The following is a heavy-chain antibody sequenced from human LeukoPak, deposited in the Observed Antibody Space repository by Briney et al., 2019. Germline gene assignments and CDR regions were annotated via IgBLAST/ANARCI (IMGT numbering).Heavy chain of an antibody. V-gene: IGHV1-69*05. CDR3: ARDLGSYGFEYNWFDP. CDR2: IIPIFGTA. J-gene: IGHJ5*02. D-gene: IGHD5-18*01. Sequence: GASVKVSCKASGGTFSSYAISWVRQAPGHGLEWMGGIIPIFGTANYAQKFQGRVTITTDESTSTAYMELSSLRSEDTAVYYCARDLGSYGFEYNWFDPWGQGTLVTVPS. CDR1: GGTFSSYA.